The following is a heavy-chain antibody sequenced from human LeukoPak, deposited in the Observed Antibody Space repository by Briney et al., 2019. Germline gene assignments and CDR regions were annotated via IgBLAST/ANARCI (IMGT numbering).Heavy chain of an antibody. D-gene: IGHD1-26*01. CDR2: IYYSGST. CDR3: ASGRVVVGAHKTLNWFDP. V-gene: IGHV4-39*07. Sequence: PSETLSLTCTVSGGSISSSSYYWGWIRQPPGKGLEWFGSIYYSGSTYYNPSLKSRVTISVDTSKNQFSLKLSSVTAADTAVYYCASGRVVVGAHKTLNWFDPWGQGTLVTVSS. CDR1: GGSISSSSYY. J-gene: IGHJ5*02.